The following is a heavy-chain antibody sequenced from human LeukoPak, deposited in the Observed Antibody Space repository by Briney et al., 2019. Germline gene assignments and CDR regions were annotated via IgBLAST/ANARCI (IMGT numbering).Heavy chain of an antibody. Sequence: PGGSLRLSCAASGFTFSSYGLNWVRQAPGRGLEWVSAISGSGGSTYYADSVKGRFTISRDNSKNTLYLQMNSLRAEDTAVYYCAKDSGWELLETHFDYWGQGTLVTVSS. D-gene: IGHD1-26*01. CDR3: AKDSGWELLETHFDY. CDR2: ISGSGGST. V-gene: IGHV3-23*01. J-gene: IGHJ4*02. CDR1: GFTFSSYG.